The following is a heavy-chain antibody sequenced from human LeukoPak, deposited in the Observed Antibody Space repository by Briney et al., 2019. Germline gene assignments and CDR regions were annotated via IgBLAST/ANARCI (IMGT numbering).Heavy chain of an antibody. CDR2: ISSSSSYI. CDR1: GFTFRSYS. Sequence: GGSLRLSCAASGFTFRSYSMKWVRQAPGKGLEWVSAISSSSSYIYYADSMKDRSTISRDNAMKLLYLQMNSLRAEDTAVYYCARYSDTGYSSSWYSTPFDYWGQGTLVTVAS. CDR3: ARYSDTGYSSSWYSTPFDY. J-gene: IGHJ4*02. V-gene: IGHV3-21*01. D-gene: IGHD6-13*01.